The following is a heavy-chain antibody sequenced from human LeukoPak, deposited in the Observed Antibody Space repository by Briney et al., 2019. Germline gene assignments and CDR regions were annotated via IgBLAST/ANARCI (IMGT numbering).Heavy chain of an antibody. J-gene: IGHJ4*02. Sequence: GGSLRLSCAASGFTFSIYEMNWVRQAPGRGLEWVSYISSSGTTIYYADSVKGRFTISRDNAKNSLYLQMNSLRAEDTAVFYCARETDSTLFDYWGQGTLVTVSS. CDR3: ARETDSTLFDY. CDR2: ISSSGTTI. V-gene: IGHV3-48*03. D-gene: IGHD2-2*01. CDR1: GFTFSIYE.